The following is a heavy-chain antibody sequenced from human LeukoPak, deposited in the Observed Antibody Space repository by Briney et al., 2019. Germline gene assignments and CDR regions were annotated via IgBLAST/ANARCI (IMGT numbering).Heavy chain of an antibody. Sequence: ASVKVSCKASGYTFTSYYMHWVRQAPGQGLERMGIINPSGGSTSYAQKFQGRVTMTTDTSTSTAYMELRSLRSDDTAVYYCARDLVFDIWGQGTMVTVSS. J-gene: IGHJ3*02. CDR3: ARDLVFDI. CDR1: GYTFTSYY. CDR2: INPSGGST. V-gene: IGHV1-46*01. D-gene: IGHD2-8*02.